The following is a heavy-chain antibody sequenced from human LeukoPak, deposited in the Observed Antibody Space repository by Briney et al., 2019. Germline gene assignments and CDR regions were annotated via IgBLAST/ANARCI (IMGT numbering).Heavy chain of an antibody. V-gene: IGHV3-74*01. CDR3: AREPGGYYDSSGFLDD. Sequence: GGSLRLSCATSGFTFSSYWVHWVRQVPGRGLVWVSRINSDGSITDYADSVKGRFTIARDTAQNTLHLQMNSLRVEDTAMYYCAREPGGYYDSSGFLDDWGQGTLVTVSS. D-gene: IGHD3-22*01. CDR1: GFTFSSYW. CDR2: INSDGSIT. J-gene: IGHJ4*02.